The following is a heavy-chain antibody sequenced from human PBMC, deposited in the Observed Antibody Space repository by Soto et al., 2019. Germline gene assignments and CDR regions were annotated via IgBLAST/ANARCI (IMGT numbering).Heavy chain of an antibody. D-gene: IGHD5-18*01. V-gene: IGHV4-59*01. CDR1: GGSISDYY. CDR3: TRDSYNFDD. CDR2: IFYTGST. J-gene: IGHJ4*02. Sequence: SETLSLTCTVSGGSISDYYWSWIRQPPGKGLEWIGYIFYTGSTDYNPSLKSRVTMSLDTSRNQFSLRLTSVTAADTAVYFCTRDSYNFDDWGQGTLVTVSS.